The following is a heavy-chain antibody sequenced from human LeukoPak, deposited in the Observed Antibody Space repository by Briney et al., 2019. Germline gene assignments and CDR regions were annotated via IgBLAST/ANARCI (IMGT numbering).Heavy chain of an antibody. CDR3: ARGSYYYDSSGYYAPSYYYGMDV. Sequence: GGSLTLSCAASGFTVSSNYMSWVRQAPGKGLEWVSVIYTGGSTYYADSVKGRFTISRDNSKNTLYLQMNSLRAEDTAVYYCARGSYYYDSSGYYAPSYYYGMDVWGQGTTVTVSS. J-gene: IGHJ6*02. V-gene: IGHV3-53*01. D-gene: IGHD3-22*01. CDR2: IYTGGST. CDR1: GFTVSSNY.